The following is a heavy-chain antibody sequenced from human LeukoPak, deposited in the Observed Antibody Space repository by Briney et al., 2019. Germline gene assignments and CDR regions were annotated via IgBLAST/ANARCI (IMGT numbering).Heavy chain of an antibody. CDR3: ARVTGGRYCSTTSCYMRGWFDP. CDR1: GGTFSSYA. J-gene: IGHJ5*02. V-gene: IGHV1-69*13. D-gene: IGHD2-2*02. Sequence: ASVKVSCKASGGTFSSYAISWVRQAPGQGLEWMGGIIPVFGTSNYAQKFQGRVTITADESTRTAYLELSSLRSEDTAVYYCARVTGGRYCSTTSCYMRGWFDPWGQGTLVTVSS. CDR2: IIPVFGTS.